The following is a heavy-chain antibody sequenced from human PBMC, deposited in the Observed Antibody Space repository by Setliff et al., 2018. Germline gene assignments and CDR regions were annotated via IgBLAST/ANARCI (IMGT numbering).Heavy chain of an antibody. CDR1: GFTFSTYR. CDR2: IWDDGGNK. J-gene: IGHJ4*02. D-gene: IGHD6-19*01. Sequence: PGGSLRLSCAASGFTFSTYRMHWVRQAPGKGLEWVAVIWDDGGNKYHADSVKGRFTISRDNSKNTLYLQMNSLRPEDTAVYYCVREYSSGWYYFDYWGQGTLVTVS. CDR3: VREYSSGWYYFDY. V-gene: IGHV3-33*08.